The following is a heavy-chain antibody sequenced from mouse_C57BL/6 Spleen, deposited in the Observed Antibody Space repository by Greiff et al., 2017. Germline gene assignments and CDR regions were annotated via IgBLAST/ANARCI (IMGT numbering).Heavy chain of an antibody. CDR3: ARGGGRSDYFDY. V-gene: IGHV1-7*01. CDR1: GYTFTSYW. J-gene: IGHJ2*01. CDR2: INPSSGYT. Sequence: QVQLKESGAELAKPGASVKLSCKASGYTFTSYWMNWVKQRPGQGLEWIGYINPSSGYTKYNQKFKEKATLTADKSSSTAYMQLSSLTYEDSAVYYCARGGGRSDYFDYWGQGTTLTVSS.